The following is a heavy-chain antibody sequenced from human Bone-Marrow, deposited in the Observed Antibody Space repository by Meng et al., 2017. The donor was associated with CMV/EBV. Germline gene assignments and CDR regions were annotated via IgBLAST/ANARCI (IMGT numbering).Heavy chain of an antibody. J-gene: IGHJ6*02. CDR3: ARVNNWGPYYYYGMDV. Sequence: GESLKISCAASGFTFSSYRMSWVRQAPGKGLEWVANIKQDGSEKYYVDSVKGQFTISRDNAKNSLYLQMNSLRAEDTAVYYCARVNNWGPYYYYGMDVWGQGTTVTVSS. CDR1: GFTFSSYR. D-gene: IGHD7-27*01. V-gene: IGHV3-7*01. CDR2: IKQDGSEK.